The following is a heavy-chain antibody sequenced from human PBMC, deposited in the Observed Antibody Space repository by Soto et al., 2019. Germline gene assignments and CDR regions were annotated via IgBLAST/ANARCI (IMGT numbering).Heavy chain of an antibody. CDR2: TFSGGNT. CDR3: ARKPPSAIQGWAFGMDV. D-gene: IGHD2-21*01. Sequence: ELQLVETGGGLIQTGGPLRLSCAASGFSISSNYIAWVRHPPGKGLEWVSTTFSGGNTEYAASVKGRCSISRDNYKNTLYLQMDNLRVEDTAVYYCARKPPSAIQGWAFGMDVWGQGTTVSVSS. V-gene: IGHV3-53*02. CDR1: GFSISSNY. J-gene: IGHJ6*02.